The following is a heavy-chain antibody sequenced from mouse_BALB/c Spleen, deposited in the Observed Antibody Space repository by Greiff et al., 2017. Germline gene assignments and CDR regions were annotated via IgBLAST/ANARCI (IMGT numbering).Heavy chain of an antibody. CDR1: GYTFTSYW. CDR2: IYPGDGDT. D-gene: IGHD2-12*01. V-gene: IGHV1-87*01. Sequence: VKLLESGAELARPGASVKLSCKASGYTFTSYWMQWVKQRPGQGLEWIGAIYPGDGDTRYTQKFKGKATLTADKSSSTAYMQLSSLASEDSAVYYCAREIRQEGFDYWGQGTTLTVSS. J-gene: IGHJ2*01. CDR3: AREIRQEGFDY.